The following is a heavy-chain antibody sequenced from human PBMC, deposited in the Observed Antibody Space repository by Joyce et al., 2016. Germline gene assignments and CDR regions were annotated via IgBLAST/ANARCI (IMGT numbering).Heavy chain of an antibody. CDR2: INTKNGEK. CDR1: GYTFTSYA. V-gene: IGHV1-3*04. Sequence: QVQVVQSGTEVKKPGASVKVSCKTSGYTFTSYAMHWVRQAPGQRPEWMGWINTKNGEKRYSQKFQGRVTITRDTSATTAYMALSRLRSEDTAVYYCAREGWEWNRNYGGYYGMDVWGQGTTVTVSS. J-gene: IGHJ6*02. CDR3: AREGWEWNRNYGGYYGMDV. D-gene: IGHD4-11*01.